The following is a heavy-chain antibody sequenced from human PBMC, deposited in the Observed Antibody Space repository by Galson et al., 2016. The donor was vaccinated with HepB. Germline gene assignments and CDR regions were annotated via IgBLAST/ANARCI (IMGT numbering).Heavy chain of an antibody. J-gene: IGHJ4*02. CDR3: AHRPPYYYGSGNFDY. CDR1: GFSLSTSGVG. Sequence: PALVKPTQTVTLTCTFSGFSLSTSGVGVGWIRQPPGKALEWLALIYWDDDKRYSPSLKSRLTITKDPSKNQVVLTMTNMDPVDTATYYCAHRPPYYYGSGNFDYWGQGTLVTVSS. V-gene: IGHV2-5*02. D-gene: IGHD3-10*01. CDR2: IYWDDDK.